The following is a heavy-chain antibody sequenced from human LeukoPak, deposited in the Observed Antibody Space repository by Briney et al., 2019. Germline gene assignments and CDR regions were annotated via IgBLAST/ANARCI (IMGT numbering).Heavy chain of an antibody. D-gene: IGHD1-1*01. CDR1: GFTFSSYG. Sequence: GGSLRLSCAASGFTFSSYGMHWVRQAPGKGLEWMAFIRYDGSNKYYADSVKGRFTISRDNSKNTLYLQMNSLRAEDTAVYYCAKDAVVWDWNDVPDYWGQGTLVTVSS. CDR3: AKDAVVWDWNDVPDY. CDR2: IRYDGSNK. J-gene: IGHJ4*02. V-gene: IGHV3-30*02.